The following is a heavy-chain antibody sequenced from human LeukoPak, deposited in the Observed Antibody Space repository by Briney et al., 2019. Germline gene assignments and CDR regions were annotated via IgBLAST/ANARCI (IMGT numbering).Heavy chain of an antibody. Sequence: SETLSLTCTVSGGSISSSSYYWGWIRQPPGTGLEWIGSIYYSGSTYYNPSLKSRVTISVDTSKNQFSLKLSSVTAADTAVYYCARHFLQWLENWFDPWGQGTLVTVSS. CDR1: GGSISSSSYY. J-gene: IGHJ5*02. CDR2: IYYSGST. D-gene: IGHD6-19*01. CDR3: ARHFLQWLENWFDP. V-gene: IGHV4-39*01.